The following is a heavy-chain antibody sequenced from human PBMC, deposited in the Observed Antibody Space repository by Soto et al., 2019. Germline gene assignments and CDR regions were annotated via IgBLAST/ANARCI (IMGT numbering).Heavy chain of an antibody. CDR3: ARDPGIQLAFDY. CDR1: GFTFSSYH. CDR2: ISESSRTI. D-gene: IGHD5-18*01. Sequence: HPGGSLRLSCAASGFTFSSYHMNWVRQTPGKGLEWISYISESSRTIYYADSVKGRFTISRDNAKKLLYLQMDSLRVEDTAVYYCARDPGIQLAFDYWGQGILVTVSS. V-gene: IGHV3-48*01. J-gene: IGHJ4*02.